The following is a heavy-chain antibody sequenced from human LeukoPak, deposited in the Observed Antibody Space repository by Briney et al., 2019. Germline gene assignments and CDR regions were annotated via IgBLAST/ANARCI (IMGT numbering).Heavy chain of an antibody. CDR1: GFTFSSYG. CDR3: AKDRDTSGWYSFDY. D-gene: IGHD6-19*01. V-gene: IGHV3-30*18. CDR2: ISYDGTNK. J-gene: IGHJ4*02. Sequence: GGSLRLSCAASGFTFSSYGMHWVRQATGKGLEWVAVISYDGTNKYYVDSVKGRFTISRDNSKNTLYLQMNSLRAEDTAVYYCAKDRDTSGWYSFDYWGQGTLVTVSS.